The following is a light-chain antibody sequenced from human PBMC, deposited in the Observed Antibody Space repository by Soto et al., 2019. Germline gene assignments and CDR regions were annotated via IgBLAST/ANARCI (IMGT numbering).Light chain of an antibody. J-gene: IGKJ3*01. Sequence: EIVLTQSPGTLSLSPGERATLSCRASQTINNNHFAWYQQKPGQAPRLLFYGASTRATGIPDRFSGSGSVTDFTLTISRLEPDDFAVYYCQQYVWSPPFTFGPGTKVDIK. CDR3: QQYVWSPPFT. V-gene: IGKV3-20*01. CDR1: QTINNNH. CDR2: GAS.